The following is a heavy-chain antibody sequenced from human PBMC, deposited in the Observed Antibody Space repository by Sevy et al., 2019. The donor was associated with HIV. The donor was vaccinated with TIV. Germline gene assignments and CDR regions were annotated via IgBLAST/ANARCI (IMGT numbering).Heavy chain of an antibody. CDR1: GFTFSSYA. J-gene: IGHJ6*02. CDR3: ARVPLRSRFGLAV. CDR2: ISYDGSNK. V-gene: IGHV3-30-3*01. D-gene: IGHD3-9*01. Sequence: GGSLRLSCAASGFTFSSYAMHWVRQAPGKGLEWVAVISYDGSNKYYADSVKGRFTISRDNSKNTLYLQMNSLRAEDTAVYYCARVPLRSRFGLAVWGQGTTVTVSS.